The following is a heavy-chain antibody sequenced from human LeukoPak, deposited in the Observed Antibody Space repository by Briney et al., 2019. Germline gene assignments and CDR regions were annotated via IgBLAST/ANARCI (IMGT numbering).Heavy chain of an antibody. V-gene: IGHV3-21*04. D-gene: IGHD3-22*01. CDR2: ISSSSSYI. Sequence: GGSLRLSCAASGFTFTTYTMNWVRQAPGKGLEWVSSISSSSSYIYYADSVKGRFNVSRDNAKNSLFLQMNNLRAEDTAVYYCARDLVVHGGAHFDYWGQGTLVTVSS. CDR1: GFTFTTYT. J-gene: IGHJ4*02. CDR3: ARDLVVHGGAHFDY.